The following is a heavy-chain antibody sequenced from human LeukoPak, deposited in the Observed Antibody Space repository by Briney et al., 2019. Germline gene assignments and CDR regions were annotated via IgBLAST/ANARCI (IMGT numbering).Heavy chain of an antibody. CDR3: ARYARLQSNWFDP. D-gene: IGHD5-24*01. V-gene: IGHV4-34*01. CDR1: GGSFSGYF. J-gene: IGHJ5*02. CDR2: INHSGST. Sequence: SETLSLTCAVYGGSFSGYFWSWIRQPPGKGLEWIGEINHSGSTNYNPSLKSRVTISVDTSKNQFSLKLSSVTAADTAVYYCARYARLQSNWFDPWGQGTLVTVSS.